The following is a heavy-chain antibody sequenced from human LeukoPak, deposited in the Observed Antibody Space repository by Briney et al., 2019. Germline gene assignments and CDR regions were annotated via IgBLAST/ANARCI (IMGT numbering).Heavy chain of an antibody. J-gene: IGHJ6*04. Sequence: GGSLRLSCAASGFTFSDYYMSWVRQAPGKGLEWVSYITSSSSYTNYADSVKGRCNTSRDNGKNSLYLQMNSLRAEDTAVYYCARDEGFGELLYGMDVWGKGPTVTVSS. CDR3: ARDEGFGELLYGMDV. V-gene: IGHV3-11*06. CDR1: GFTFSDYY. CDR2: ITSSSSYT. D-gene: IGHD3-10*01.